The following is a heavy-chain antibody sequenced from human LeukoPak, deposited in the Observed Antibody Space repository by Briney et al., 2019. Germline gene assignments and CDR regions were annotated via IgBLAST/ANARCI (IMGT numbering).Heavy chain of an antibody. D-gene: IGHD6-6*01. Sequence: ASVKVSCKASGGTFSSYAISWVRQAPGQGLEWMGGIIPIFGTANYAQKFQGRVTITADESTSTAYMELSSLRSEDTAVYYCARARIAAPLFDPWGQGTLVTVAS. CDR2: IIPIFGTA. V-gene: IGHV1-69*13. CDR3: ARARIAAPLFDP. J-gene: IGHJ5*02. CDR1: GGTFSSYA.